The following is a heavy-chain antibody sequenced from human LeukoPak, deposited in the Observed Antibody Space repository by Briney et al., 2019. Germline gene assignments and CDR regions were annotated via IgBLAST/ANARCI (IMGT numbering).Heavy chain of an antibody. CDR1: EFTFNSYW. J-gene: IGHJ4*02. CDR3: AKDTAYYGSGSYPDY. D-gene: IGHD3-10*01. CDR2: IKQDGSEK. V-gene: IGHV3-7*03. Sequence: GGSLRLSCAASEFTFNSYWMSWVRQAPGKGLEWVANIKQDGSEKYYVDSVKGRFTISRDNAKNSLYLQMNSLRAEDTAVYYCAKDTAYYGSGSYPDYWGQGTLVTVSS.